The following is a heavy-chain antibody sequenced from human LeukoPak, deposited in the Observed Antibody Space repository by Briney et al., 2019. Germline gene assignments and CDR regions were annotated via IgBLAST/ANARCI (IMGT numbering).Heavy chain of an antibody. J-gene: IGHJ5*02. CDR1: GDTFTIYG. CDR3: ARDRYCSSTRCYSSGFDP. D-gene: IGHD2-2*01. V-gene: IGHV1-18*01. Sequence: ASVKVSCKASGDTFTIYGISWVRQAPGQGLEWMGWISAYNGNTNYAQKLQGRVTMTTDTSTSTAYMELRSLRSDDTAVYYCARDRYCSSTRCYSSGFDPWGQGTLVTVSS. CDR2: ISAYNGNT.